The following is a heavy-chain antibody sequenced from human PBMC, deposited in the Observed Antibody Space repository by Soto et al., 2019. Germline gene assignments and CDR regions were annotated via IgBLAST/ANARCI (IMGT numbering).Heavy chain of an antibody. CDR1: GGSFSGYY. V-gene: IGHV4-34*01. Sequence: SETLSLTCAVYGGSFSGYYWSWIRQPPGKGLEWIGEINHSGSTNYNPSPKSRVTISVDTSKNQFSLKLSSVTAADTAVYYCARITYYYDSSGQPDYWGQGTLVTVSS. CDR2: INHSGST. CDR3: ARITYYYDSSGQPDY. D-gene: IGHD3-22*01. J-gene: IGHJ4*02.